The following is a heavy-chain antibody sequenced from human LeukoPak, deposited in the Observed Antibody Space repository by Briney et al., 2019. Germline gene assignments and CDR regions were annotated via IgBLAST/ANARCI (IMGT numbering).Heavy chain of an antibody. V-gene: IGHV4-38-2*01. CDR1: GFTFSSYV. CDR3: VTPRSWELSDMAV. J-gene: IGHJ6*03. CDR2: VYHNGET. Sequence: GSLRLSCAASGFTFSSYVMTWVRQAPGKGLEWIGSVYHNGETYYNPSLKSRVIISVDTSRNDFSLRLTSVTAADTALYYCVTPRSWELSDMAVWGKGTTVIVSS. D-gene: IGHD1-26*01.